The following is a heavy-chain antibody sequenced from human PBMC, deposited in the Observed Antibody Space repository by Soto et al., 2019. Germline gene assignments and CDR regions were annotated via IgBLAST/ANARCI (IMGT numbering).Heavy chain of an antibody. J-gene: IGHJ4*02. CDR1: GGSITRGDYY. CDR2: IYYSGST. Sequence: PSETLSLTCTVSGGSITRGDYYWSWIRQPPGKGLEWIGHIYYSGSTYYNPSLRGRVTISVDTYKNQFSLKLYSVTAADTAVYYCARGLLWTYYYDSSGYYYDYWGQGTLVTVSS. D-gene: IGHD3-22*01. CDR3: ARGLLWTYYYDSSGYYYDY. V-gene: IGHV4-30-4*01.